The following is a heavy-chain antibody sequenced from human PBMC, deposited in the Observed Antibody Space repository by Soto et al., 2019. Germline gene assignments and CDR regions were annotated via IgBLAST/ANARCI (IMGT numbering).Heavy chain of an antibody. J-gene: IGHJ4*02. CDR1: GGSISSGDYY. CDR2: IYYSGST. CDR3: ARVGGFGATTIDY. V-gene: IGHV4-30-4*01. Sequence: SETLSLTYTVSGGSISSGDYYWSWIRQPPGKGLEWIGYIYYSGSTYYNPSLKSRVTISVDTSKNQFSLKLSSVTAADTAVYYCARVGGFGATTIDYWGQGTLVTVSS. D-gene: IGHD3-10*01.